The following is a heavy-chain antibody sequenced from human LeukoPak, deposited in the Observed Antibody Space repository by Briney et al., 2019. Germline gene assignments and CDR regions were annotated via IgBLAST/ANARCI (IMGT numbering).Heavy chain of an antibody. CDR1: GFTVSTHY. Sequence: PGGSLRLSCAASGFTVSTHYMTWVRQAPGKGQEWVSVIYSGGSTYYADSVTGRFTISRDNSKNTLYLQMNSLRTEDTAVYYCARLPNYWGQGTLVTVSS. CDR2: IYSGGST. J-gene: IGHJ4*02. CDR3: ARLPNY. V-gene: IGHV3-66*02.